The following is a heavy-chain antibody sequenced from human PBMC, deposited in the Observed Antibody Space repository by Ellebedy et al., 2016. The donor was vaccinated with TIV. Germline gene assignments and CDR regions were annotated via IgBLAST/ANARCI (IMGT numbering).Heavy chain of an antibody. CDR1: GFTFSSYA. CDR2: ISGSGGST. Sequence: GESLKISXAASGFTFSSYAMSWVRQAPGKGLEWVSSISGSGGSTYYADSVKGRFTISRDNSKNTLYLQMNSLRAEDTAVYYCAYCSSTSCYRWGDPFDIWGQGTMVTVSS. D-gene: IGHD2-2*01. V-gene: IGHV3-23*01. CDR3: AYCSSTSCYRWGDPFDI. J-gene: IGHJ3*02.